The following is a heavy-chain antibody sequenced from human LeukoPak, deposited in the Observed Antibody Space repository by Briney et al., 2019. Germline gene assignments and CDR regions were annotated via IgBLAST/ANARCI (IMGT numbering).Heavy chain of an antibody. J-gene: IGHJ4*02. CDR1: GFTFSNHW. CDR2: IKEDGSEI. D-gene: IGHD2-15*01. V-gene: IGHV3-7*01. Sequence: GGSLRLSCAASGFTFSNHWMIWVRKAPGKGLEWVANIKEDGSEIYYVDSVKGRFTISRDNAKNSLFLQMNSLRAEDTAVYYCARERVVTRYFDYWGQGTLVTVSS. CDR3: ARERVVTRYFDY.